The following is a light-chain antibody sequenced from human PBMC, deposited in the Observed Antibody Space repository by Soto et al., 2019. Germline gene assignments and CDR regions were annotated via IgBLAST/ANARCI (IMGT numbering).Light chain of an antibody. CDR2: EVS. CDR3: SSYTTSTTLYV. J-gene: IGLJ1*01. CDR1: SSDVGTYNY. Sequence: QSALTQPASVSGSPGQSITISCTGTSSDVGTYNYVSWYQQHPGEAPKLLICEVSNRPSGVSNRFSGSKSGNTASLTISGLQAEDEADYYCSSYTTSTTLYVFGTGTKLTVL. V-gene: IGLV2-14*01.